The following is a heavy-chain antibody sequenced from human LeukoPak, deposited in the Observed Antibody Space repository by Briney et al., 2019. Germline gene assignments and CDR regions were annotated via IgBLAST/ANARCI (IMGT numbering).Heavy chain of an antibody. J-gene: IGHJ4*02. CDR3: MRDGPSWGLL. V-gene: IGHV4-4*07. CDR1: GISINPYY. CDR2: IIYTTGST. D-gene: IGHD3-16*01. Sequence: SETLSLTCTVSGISINPYYWTWIRQPAGKGLEWIGRIIYTTGSTNHNPSLSSRVTMSVDTSKNQIYLKLTYVTAADTAMYYCMRDGPSWGLLWGLGTLVTVSS.